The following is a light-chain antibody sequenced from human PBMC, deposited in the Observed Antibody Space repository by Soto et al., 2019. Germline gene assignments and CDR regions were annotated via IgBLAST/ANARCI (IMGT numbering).Light chain of an antibody. CDR3: QSSDSSSSGDVV. Sequence: QSVLTQPPSVSGAPGQRVTISCTGSSSNIGAGYDVHWYQQLPGTAPKLLIYGNSNRPSGVPDRFSGSKSGTSASLAITGRQAEDEADYYYQSSDSSSSGDVVFGGGTKLTVL. CDR2: GNS. V-gene: IGLV1-40*01. CDR1: SSNIGAGYD. J-gene: IGLJ2*01.